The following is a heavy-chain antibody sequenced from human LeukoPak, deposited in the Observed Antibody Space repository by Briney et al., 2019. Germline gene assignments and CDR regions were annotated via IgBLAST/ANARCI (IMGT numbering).Heavy chain of an antibody. CDR2: IYPGDSDT. D-gene: IGHD3-10*01. CDR1: GYSFTSYW. V-gene: IGHV5-51*01. CDR3: ARLPYYYGSGSFSYYFDY. J-gene: IGHJ4*02. Sequence: GESLKISCKGSGYSFTSYWIGWVRQMPGKGLEWMGIIYPGDSDTRDSPSFQGQVTISADKSISTAYLQWSSLKASDTAMYYCARLPYYYGSGSFSYYFDYWGQGTLVTVSS.